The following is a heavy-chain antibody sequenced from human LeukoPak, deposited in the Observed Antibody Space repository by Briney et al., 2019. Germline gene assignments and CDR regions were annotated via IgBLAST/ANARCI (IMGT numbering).Heavy chain of an antibody. J-gene: IGHJ3*02. Sequence: GGSLRLSCAASGFTFSSYSMNWVRQAPGKGLEWVSYISSSSSTIYYADSVKGRFTISRDNAKNSLYLQMNSLRAEDTAVYYCARGGVRAFDIWGQGTVVTVSS. CDR2: ISSSSSTI. CDR1: GFTFSSYS. V-gene: IGHV3-48*01. D-gene: IGHD1-26*01. CDR3: ARGGVRAFDI.